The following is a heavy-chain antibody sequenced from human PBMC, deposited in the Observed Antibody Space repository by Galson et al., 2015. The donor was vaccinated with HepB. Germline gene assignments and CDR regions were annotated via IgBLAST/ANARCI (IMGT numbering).Heavy chain of an antibody. V-gene: IGHV1-45*02. J-gene: IGHJ4*02. D-gene: IGHD3-10*01. CDR2: ITHFNGNT. CDR3: ATLGGYFDY. CDR1: GYTFTYRY. Sequence: SVKVSCKASGYTFTYRYMHWVRQAPGQTLEWMGWITHFNGNTNYAQKFQDRVTITRDRSMSTAYMELNSLRSEDTAMYYCATLGGYFDYWGQGTLVTVSS.